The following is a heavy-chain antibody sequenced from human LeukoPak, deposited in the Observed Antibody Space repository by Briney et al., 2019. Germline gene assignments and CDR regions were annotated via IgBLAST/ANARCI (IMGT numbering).Heavy chain of an antibody. CDR2: ISYDGSNK. Sequence: GGSLRLSCAASGFTFSSYGMHWVRQAPGKGLEWVAVISYDGSNKYYADSVKGRFTISRDNSKNSLYLQMNSLRAEDTAVYYCARNFPSITIFGVVSPGEDYFDYWGQGTLVTVSS. CDR1: GFTFSSYG. V-gene: IGHV3-30*03. J-gene: IGHJ4*02. D-gene: IGHD3-3*01. CDR3: ARNFPSITIFGVVSPGEDYFDY.